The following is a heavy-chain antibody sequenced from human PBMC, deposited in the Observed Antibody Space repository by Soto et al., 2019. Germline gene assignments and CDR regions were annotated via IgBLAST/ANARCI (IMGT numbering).Heavy chain of an antibody. CDR3: ASDPVSSPPRRDRPYYFHN. D-gene: IGHD2-21*02. V-gene: IGHV4-4*02. Sequence: QGKLQESGPGLVKPSGTLSLTCVVSGNSISSYTWWSWVRQSPGKGLEWIGEIFYSGSTNYNPSLKSRATMSVDKSKNHSSLELSSVTAADTAVYYCASDPVSSPPRRDRPYYFHNWGQGTLVSVSS. J-gene: IGHJ4*02. CDR2: IFYSGST. CDR1: GNSISSYTW.